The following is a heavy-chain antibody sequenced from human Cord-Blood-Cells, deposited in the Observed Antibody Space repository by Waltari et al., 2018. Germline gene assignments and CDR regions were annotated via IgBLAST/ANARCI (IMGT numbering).Heavy chain of an antibody. J-gene: IGHJ4*02. D-gene: IGHD1-26*01. CDR2: ISPIFGTA. Sequence: QVQLVQSGAEVKKPGSSVKVSCKASGGTFSSYAISWVRQAPGQGLEWMGGISPIFGTANYAQKFQGRVTITADKSTSTADMELSSLRAEDTAVYYCAREGYIVGASLFDYWGQGTLVTVSS. CDR1: GGTFSSYA. CDR3: AREGYIVGASLFDY. V-gene: IGHV1-69*06.